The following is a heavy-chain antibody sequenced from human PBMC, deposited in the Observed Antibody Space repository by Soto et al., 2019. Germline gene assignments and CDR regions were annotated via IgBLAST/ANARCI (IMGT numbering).Heavy chain of an antibody. V-gene: IGHV4-59*01. CDR1: GASIRNYY. D-gene: IGHD1-26*01. CDR2: SYYSGGT. J-gene: IGHJ4*02. Sequence: QVHLQESGPGLVKPSETLSLTCTVSGASIRNYYWSWIRQPPGKGLEWIGFSYYSGGTNYNPSLTSRVTMSVDTSKNQFSLKLTSVTAADTAVYYCARDQNGSPHFDYWGQGILVTVSS. CDR3: ARDQNGSPHFDY.